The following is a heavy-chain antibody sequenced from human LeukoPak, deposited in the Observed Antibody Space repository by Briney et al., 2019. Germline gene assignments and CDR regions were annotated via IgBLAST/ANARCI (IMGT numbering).Heavy chain of an antibody. CDR1: GFTFSSYA. D-gene: IGHD6-19*01. J-gene: IGHJ4*02. CDR3: ARDFSPAVAGGNFDY. Sequence: GGSLRLSCAASGFTFSSYAMHWVRQAPGKGLEWVAVISYDGSNKYYADSVKGRFTISRDNSKNTLYLQMNSLRAEGTAVYYCARDFSPAVAGGNFDYWGQGTLVTVSS. V-gene: IGHV3-30*04. CDR2: ISYDGSNK.